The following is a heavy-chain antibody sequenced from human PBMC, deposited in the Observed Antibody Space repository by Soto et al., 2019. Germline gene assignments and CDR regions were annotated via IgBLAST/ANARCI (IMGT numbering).Heavy chain of an antibody. CDR2: ISYSVTT. D-gene: IGHD2-2*01. V-gene: IGHV4-59*01. Sequence: QVRLQESGPGLVKPSETLSLTCTVSGASITNYYWSWIRQPPGKGLEWIGYISYSVTTNYNPSLKSRVTISVDTSKNQFSLNLTSVTAADTAVYYCALYCSSTSCYGQWDYWGQGTLVTVSS. CDR1: GASITNYY. J-gene: IGHJ4*02. CDR3: ALYCSSTSCYGQWDY.